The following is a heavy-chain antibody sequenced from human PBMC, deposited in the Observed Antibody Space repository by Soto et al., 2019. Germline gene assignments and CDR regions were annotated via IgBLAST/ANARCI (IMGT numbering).Heavy chain of an antibody. CDR1: GYTFSTYA. CDR2: LNGGTGQT. D-gene: IGHD1-1*01. CDR3: ARGKGMEENYYYYGMDI. Sequence: GASVKVSCKASGYTFSTYAIHWVRQAPGQSLEWMGWLNGGTGQTRYSQRFQDRVTITRDTSASTAYMEVSSLRPEDTAVYYCARGKGMEENYYYYGMDIWGQGXTVTVYS. V-gene: IGHV1-3*01. J-gene: IGHJ6*02.